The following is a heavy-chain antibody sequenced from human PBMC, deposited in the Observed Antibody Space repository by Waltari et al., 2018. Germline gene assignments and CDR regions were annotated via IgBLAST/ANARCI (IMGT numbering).Heavy chain of an antibody. Sequence: EVQLVQSGAEVKKPGESLKISCTGSGYSFTSYWIGWVRQMPGKGLEWMGIIYPWDSNTTYSPSFQGQVTISADKSISTPYLRGSSLKASDTALCCGARGGGAGGGWGVYYYGMDVWGQGTTVTVSS. CDR3: ARGGGAGGGWGVYYYGMDV. D-gene: IGHD1-26*01. V-gene: IGHV5-51*03. CDR2: IYPWDSNT. J-gene: IGHJ6*02. CDR1: GYSFTSYW.